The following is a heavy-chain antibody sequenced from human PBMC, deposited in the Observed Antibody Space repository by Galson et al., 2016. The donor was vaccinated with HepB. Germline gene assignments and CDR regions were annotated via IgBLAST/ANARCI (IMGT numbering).Heavy chain of an antibody. V-gene: IGHV3-11*06. Sequence: SLRLSCAASGFTFSDYYMSWIRQAPGKGLEWVSYISISSSYTNYADSVKGRFTISRDNAKNSLSLQMNSLRDEDTAVYYCARVCRRGSTSCYLYYYGMDVWGQGTTVTVSS. CDR1: GFTFSDYY. CDR2: ISISSSYT. CDR3: ARVCRRGSTSCYLYYYGMDV. J-gene: IGHJ6*02. D-gene: IGHD2-2*01.